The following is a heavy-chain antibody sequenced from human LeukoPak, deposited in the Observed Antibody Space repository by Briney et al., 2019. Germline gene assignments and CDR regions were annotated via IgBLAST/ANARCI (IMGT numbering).Heavy chain of an antibody. CDR2: ISGSSGII. D-gene: IGHD3-22*01. V-gene: IGHV3-48*04. CDR3: ARDRGYYDSSGYG. J-gene: IGHJ4*02. CDR1: GFTFNTYT. Sequence: GGSLRLSCAASGFTFNTYTMNWVRQAPGKGLEWVSYISGSSGIIDYADSVRGRFTISRDNAKNSLYLQMNSLRAEDTAVYYCARDRGYYDSSGYGWGQGTLVTVSS.